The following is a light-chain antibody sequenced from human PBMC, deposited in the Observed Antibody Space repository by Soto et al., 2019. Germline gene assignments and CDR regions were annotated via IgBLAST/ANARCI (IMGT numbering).Light chain of an antibody. Sequence: DIQLTQSPSFLSASVGDRVGITCRASQDISSFLAWYQQKPGKAPKLLIYGASTLQSGVPSRFSGSGAGTEFTLTVSSLQPEDFGTYYCQQLKSYPGTFGPGTKVDIK. V-gene: IGKV1-9*01. CDR2: GAS. J-gene: IGKJ3*01. CDR3: QQLKSYPGT. CDR1: QDISSF.